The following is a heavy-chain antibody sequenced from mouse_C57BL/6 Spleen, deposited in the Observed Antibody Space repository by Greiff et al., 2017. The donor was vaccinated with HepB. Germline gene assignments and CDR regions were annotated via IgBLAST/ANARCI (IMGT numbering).Heavy chain of an antibody. Sequence: EVQLVESEGGLVQPGSSMKLSCTASGFTFSDYYMAWVRQVPEKGLEWVANINYDGSSTYYLDSLKSRFIISRDNAKNILYLQMSSLKSEDTATYYCAREEEGMDYWGQGTSVTVSS. V-gene: IGHV5-16*01. CDR2: INYDGSST. CDR1: GFTFSDYY. J-gene: IGHJ4*01. CDR3: AREEEGMDY.